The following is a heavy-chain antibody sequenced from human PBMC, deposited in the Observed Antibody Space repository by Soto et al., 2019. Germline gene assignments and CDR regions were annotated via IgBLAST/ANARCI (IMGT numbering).Heavy chain of an antibody. V-gene: IGHV3-23*01. CDR2: ISGSGDGT. CDR3: AYTFFSGSGSYRGRFDP. CDR1: GFMFSSYA. D-gene: IGHD3-10*01. J-gene: IGHJ5*02. Sequence: EVQLLESGGGLVQFGGSLRLSCAASGFMFSSYAMSWVRQAPGKGLEWVSVISGSGDGTYYADSVKGRFTISRNNFNDTLYLQMNSLKGQDTAVYYCAYTFFSGSGSYRGRFDPWGQGTQVTVSS.